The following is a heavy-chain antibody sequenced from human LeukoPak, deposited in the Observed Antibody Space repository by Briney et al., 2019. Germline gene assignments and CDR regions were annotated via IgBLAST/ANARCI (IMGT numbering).Heavy chain of an antibody. CDR1: GFTLSSYA. Sequence: GGSLRLSCAASGFTLSSYAMSWVRQAPGKGLEWVGRIKSKTDGGTTDYAAPVKGRFTISRDDSKTTLYLQMNSLKTEDTAVYYCTRITIFGVVIEYWGQGTLVTVSS. CDR3: TRITIFGVVIEY. J-gene: IGHJ4*02. V-gene: IGHV3-15*01. CDR2: IKSKTDGGTT. D-gene: IGHD3-3*01.